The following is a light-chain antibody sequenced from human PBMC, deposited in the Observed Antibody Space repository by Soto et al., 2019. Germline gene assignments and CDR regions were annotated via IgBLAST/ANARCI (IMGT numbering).Light chain of an antibody. CDR3: CSYAGSSAVV. J-gene: IGLJ2*01. Sequence: QLVLTQPASVSGSPGQSITISCTGTSSDVGSYALVSWFQQHPGKAPKVIIYEGSKRPSGVSNRFSGSNSGNTASLTISGLQAEDESDYYCCSYAGSSAVVFGGGTKLTVL. CDR2: EGS. CDR1: SSDVGSYAL. V-gene: IGLV2-23*01.